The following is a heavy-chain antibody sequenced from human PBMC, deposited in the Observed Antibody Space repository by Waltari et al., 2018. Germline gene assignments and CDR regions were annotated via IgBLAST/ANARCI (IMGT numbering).Heavy chain of an antibody. CDR2: IRYDGSNK. CDR3: AKDGTWIRGLMDV. V-gene: IGHV3-30*02. J-gene: IGHJ6*03. CDR1: GFTFSSYG. Sequence: QVQLVESGGGVVQPGGSLRLSCAASGFTFSSYGMPWVRQAPGKGLEWVAFIRYDGSNKYYADSVKGRFTISRDNSKNTLYLQMNSLRAEDTAVYYCAKDGTWIRGLMDVWGKGTTVTVSS. D-gene: IGHD5-18*01.